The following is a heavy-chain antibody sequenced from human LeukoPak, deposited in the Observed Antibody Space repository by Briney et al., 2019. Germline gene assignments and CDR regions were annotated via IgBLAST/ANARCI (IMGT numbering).Heavy chain of an antibody. CDR3: ARQIADSSGPIDY. CDR2: IYPGDSDT. V-gene: IGHV5-51*01. CDR1: GYTFASYW. J-gene: IGHJ4*02. D-gene: IGHD6-19*01. Sequence: GESLKISCKGSGYTFASYWIAWVRQMPANGLEWMGIIYPGDSDTRYSPSFQGQVTISADKSINTAYLQWSSLKASDTAMYYCARQIADSSGPIDYWGQGALVTVSS.